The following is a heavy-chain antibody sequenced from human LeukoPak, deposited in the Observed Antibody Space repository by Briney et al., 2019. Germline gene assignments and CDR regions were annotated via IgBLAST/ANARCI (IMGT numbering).Heavy chain of an antibody. CDR1: GGSISSGDYY. V-gene: IGHV4-30-4*02. D-gene: IGHD1-26*01. Sequence: PSETLSLTCTVSGGSISSGDYYWSWIRQPPGKGLEWIGYIYYSGSTYYNPSLKSRVTISVDTSKNQFSLKLNSVTAADTAVYYCASPRDTHSGSFLFDYWGQGTLVTVSS. CDR2: IYYSGST. J-gene: IGHJ4*02. CDR3: ASPRDTHSGSFLFDY.